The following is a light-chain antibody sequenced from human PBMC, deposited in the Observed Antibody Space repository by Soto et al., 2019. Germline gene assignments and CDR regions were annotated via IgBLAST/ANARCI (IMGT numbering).Light chain of an antibody. J-gene: IGKJ5*01. CDR1: QSVATN. CDR2: GTS. CDR3: QQSDT. V-gene: IGKV3-20*01. Sequence: VLTQSPATLSVSPGERATLSCRASQSVATNLAWYQQKPGQAPRLLIYGTSSRATGIPDRFSGSGSGTDFTLTISRLEPEDFAVYYCQQSDTFGQGTRLEIK.